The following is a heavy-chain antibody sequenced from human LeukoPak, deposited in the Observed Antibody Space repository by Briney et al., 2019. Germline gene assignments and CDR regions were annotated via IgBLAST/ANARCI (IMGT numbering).Heavy chain of an antibody. J-gene: IGHJ4*02. CDR3: AREERGWLVGH. Sequence: SLRLSCAACGFPFADYALHWVRQAPGKGLEWVALIYHDGSAKFYSDSVRGRFSISRDDRKTTLFLQMNSLRPEDTAVYYCAREERGWLVGHWGQGTLVTVSS. V-gene: IGHV3-30*04. CDR1: GFPFADYA. D-gene: IGHD5-12*01. CDR2: IYHDGSAK.